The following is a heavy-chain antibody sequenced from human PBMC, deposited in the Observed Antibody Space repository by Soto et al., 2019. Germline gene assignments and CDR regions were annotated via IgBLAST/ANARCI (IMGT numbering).Heavy chain of an antibody. J-gene: IGHJ4*02. Sequence: QVQLVQSGAEVKKPGASVKVSCKASGYTFTSYGISWVRQAPGQGLEWMGWISAYNGNTNYAQKVQGRVTMTTETSTSTAYMELRSLRSDDTAVYYCARDRMYYYDSSGYYPLEYWGQGTLVTVSS. V-gene: IGHV1-18*01. CDR3: ARDRMYYYDSSGYYPLEY. D-gene: IGHD3-22*01. CDR1: GYTFTSYG. CDR2: ISAYNGNT.